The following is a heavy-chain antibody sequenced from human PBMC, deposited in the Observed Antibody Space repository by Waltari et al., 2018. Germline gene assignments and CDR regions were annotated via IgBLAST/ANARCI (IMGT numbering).Heavy chain of an antibody. J-gene: IGHJ4*02. CDR3: ARGGVTTCGYDS. D-gene: IGHD3-22*01. CDR1: GFTFSTYS. Sequence: EVHLVESGGGLVKPGGSLRLSCAASGFTFSTYSMNWVRQAPGKGVEWVSSISPSSAHIYYADSVEGRFTISRDNARDSLYLEMNSLRPDDTAVYYCARGGVTTCGYDSWGQGTVVAVSS. CDR2: ISPSSAHI. V-gene: IGHV3-21*01.